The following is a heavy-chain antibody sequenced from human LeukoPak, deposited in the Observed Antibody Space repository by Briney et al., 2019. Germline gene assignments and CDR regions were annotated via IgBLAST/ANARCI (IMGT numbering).Heavy chain of an antibody. J-gene: IGHJ6*02. CDR2: ISYDGNDK. V-gene: IGHV3-30*18. CDR1: GLTFSSNG. D-gene: IGHD2-2*01. CDR3: AKAVGGYCSNPRCYGYGMDA. Sequence: GGSLRLSCAASGLTFSSNGMHWVRQAPGKGLEWVAVISYDGNDKDHADSVKGRSTISRDNSKNTLYLQMNSLRAEDTAVYYCAKAVGGYCSNPRCYGYGMDAWGQGTTVTVSS.